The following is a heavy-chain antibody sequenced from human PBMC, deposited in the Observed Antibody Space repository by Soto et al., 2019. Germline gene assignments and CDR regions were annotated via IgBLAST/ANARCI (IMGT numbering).Heavy chain of an antibody. CDR1: GFTFSNSW. CDR3: ARHCHYCIDV. D-gene: IGHD2-21*02. J-gene: IGHJ6*03. CDR2: MNPDGSTK. V-gene: IGHV3-7*01. Sequence: EAQLVESGGGLVQPGGSLRLSCAASGFTFSNSWMTWVRQTPGKVLEWVANMNPDGSTKNYVDSVKGRFIISRDNAQNSLYLQMNSLRAEDTAVFYCARHCHYCIDVWGRGTTVTVSS.